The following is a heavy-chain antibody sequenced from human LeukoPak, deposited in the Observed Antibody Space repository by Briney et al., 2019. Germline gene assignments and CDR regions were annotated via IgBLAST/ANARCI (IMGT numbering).Heavy chain of an antibody. D-gene: IGHD2-2*01. CDR2: ISGGGGIT. V-gene: IGHV3-23*01. CDR1: GFTFDSYA. Sequence: PGGSLRLSCAAPGFTFDSYAMTWFRKAPGKGLEWVSRISGGGGITNYADSVKGRFTISRDNSKYTLFLQMNSLRAEDTAVYYCAKYGVDCSSTSCYPLYYMDVWGKGTTVTVSS. J-gene: IGHJ6*03. CDR3: AKYGVDCSSTSCYPLYYMDV.